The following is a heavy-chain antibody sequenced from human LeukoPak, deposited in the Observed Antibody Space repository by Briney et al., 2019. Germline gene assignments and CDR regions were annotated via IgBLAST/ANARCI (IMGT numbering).Heavy chain of an antibody. V-gene: IGHV1-2*02. CDR2: INPNSGGT. CDR1: GYTFTGYY. CDR3: AREIAAAGIAFDAFDI. J-gene: IGHJ3*02. Sequence: ASVKVSCKASGYTFTGYYMHWVRQAPGQGLEWMGWINPNSGGTNYAQKFQGRVTMTRDTSISTAYVELSRLRSDDTAVYYCAREIAAAGIAFDAFDIWGQGTMVTVSS. D-gene: IGHD6-13*01.